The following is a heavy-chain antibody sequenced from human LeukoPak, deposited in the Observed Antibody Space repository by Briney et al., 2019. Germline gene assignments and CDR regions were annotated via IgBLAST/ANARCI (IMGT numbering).Heavy chain of an antibody. CDR3: AKENYPSSSWYPYGMDV. CDR2: IYYDGST. J-gene: IGHJ6*02. V-gene: IGHV4-31*03. CDR1: GGSIRSGGWY. Sequence: SQTLSLTCTVSGGSIRSGGWYWSWIRQHPGKGLEWIVYIYYDGSTDYNPSLKSRVTISVDTSKNQFSLRLSSVTAADTAVYYCAKENYPSSSWYPYGMDVWGQGTTVTVSS. D-gene: IGHD6-13*01.